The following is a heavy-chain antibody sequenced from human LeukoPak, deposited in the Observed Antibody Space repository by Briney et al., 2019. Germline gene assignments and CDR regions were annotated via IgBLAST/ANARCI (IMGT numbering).Heavy chain of an antibody. CDR2: IREDGSEK. J-gene: IGHJ4*02. D-gene: IGHD6-13*01. CDR1: GFSFSSYW. CDR3: ARGGSRWFDY. V-gene: IGHV3-7*04. Sequence: GGSLTLSCAAAGFSFSSYWMSWVRQAPGKGLEWVANIREDGSEKKYVNSGKGRFTISRDNAKNSRYLQMNSLRGEDTAVYYCARGGSRWFDYWGQGILVTVSS.